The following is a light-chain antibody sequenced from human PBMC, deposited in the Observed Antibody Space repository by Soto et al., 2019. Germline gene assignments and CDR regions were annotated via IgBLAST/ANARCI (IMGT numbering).Light chain of an antibody. CDR3: QQRSNWPPT. J-gene: IGKJ1*01. V-gene: IGKV3-11*01. Sequence: EIVLTQSPATLSLSPGERATLSCRASQSVSSYLAWYQQKPGQAPRLLIYDASNRATGIPARFSGSGSGTDFTLTISSLEREDFAVYYCQQRSNWPPTFGQVTKVEIK. CDR2: DAS. CDR1: QSVSSY.